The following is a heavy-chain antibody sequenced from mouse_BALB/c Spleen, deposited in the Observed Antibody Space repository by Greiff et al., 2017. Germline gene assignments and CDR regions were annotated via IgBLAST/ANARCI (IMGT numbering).Heavy chain of an antibody. CDR1: GFTFSSYY. Sequence: DVMLVESGGGLVTLGGSLKLSCAASGFTFSSYYMSWVRQTPEKRLELVAAINSNGGSTYYPNTVKGRFTISRDNAKNTLYLQMSSLKSEDTALYYCARHDYEGFAYWGQGTLGTVSA. D-gene: IGHD2-4*01. CDR3: ARHDYEGFAY. J-gene: IGHJ3*01. CDR2: INSNGGST. V-gene: IGHV5-6-2*01.